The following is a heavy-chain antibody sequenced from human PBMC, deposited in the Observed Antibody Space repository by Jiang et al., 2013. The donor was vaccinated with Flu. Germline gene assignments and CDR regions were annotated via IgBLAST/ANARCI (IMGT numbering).Heavy chain of an antibody. CDR2: IRSKAYGGTT. CDR1: GFTFGDYA. CDR3: TRAYCSGGSCYGMGDY. J-gene: IGHJ4*02. V-gene: IGHV3-49*05. D-gene: IGHD2-15*01. Sequence: VQLVESGGGLVKPGRSLRLSCTASGFTFGDYAMSWFRQAPGKGLEWVGFIRSKAYGGTTEYAASVKGRFTISRDDSKSIAYLQMNSLKTEDTAVYYCTRAYCSGGSCYGMGDYWGQGTPGSPSPQ.